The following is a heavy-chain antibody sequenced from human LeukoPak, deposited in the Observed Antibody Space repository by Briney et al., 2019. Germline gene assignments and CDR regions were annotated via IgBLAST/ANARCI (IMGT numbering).Heavy chain of an antibody. Sequence: QPGESLRLSCAASGFTFSSYWMHWVRQDPGKGLVWVSRISSDESSTTYADSVKGRFTISRDNAKNTLYLQMNSLRAEDTAVYYCARDVYYGSGSYSNDAFDIWGQGTMVTVPS. D-gene: IGHD3-10*01. J-gene: IGHJ3*02. CDR2: ISSDESST. V-gene: IGHV3-74*01. CDR3: ARDVYYGSGSYSNDAFDI. CDR1: GFTFSSYW.